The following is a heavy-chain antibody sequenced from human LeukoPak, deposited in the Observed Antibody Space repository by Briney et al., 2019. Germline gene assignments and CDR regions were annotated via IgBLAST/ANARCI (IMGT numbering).Heavy chain of an antibody. CDR1: GGSISSHY. Sequence: SETLSLTCTVSGGSISSHYWSWIRQPPGKGLEWIGHIYYIGSTNYNPSLKSRVTISVDTSKNQFSLKLRSVTDADTAVYYCARQASETYSTGWYEGYFDLWGRGTPVTVSS. V-gene: IGHV4-59*08. CDR3: ARQASETYSTGWYEGYFDL. J-gene: IGHJ2*01. D-gene: IGHD6-19*01. CDR2: IYYIGST.